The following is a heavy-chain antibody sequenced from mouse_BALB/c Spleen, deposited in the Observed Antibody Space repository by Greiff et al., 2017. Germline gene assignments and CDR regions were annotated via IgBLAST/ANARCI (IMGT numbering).Heavy chain of an antibody. D-gene: IGHD1-1*01. J-gene: IGHJ2*01. CDR1: GFTFSSFG. V-gene: IGHV5-17*02. Sequence: EVKLVESGGGLVKPGGSLKLSCAASGFTFSSFGMHWVRQAPEKGLEWVAYISSGSSTIYYADTVKGRFTISRDNPKNTLFLQMTSLRSEDTAMYYCARSREDYYGYFDYWGQGTTLTVSS. CDR3: ARSREDYYGYFDY. CDR2: ISSGSSTI.